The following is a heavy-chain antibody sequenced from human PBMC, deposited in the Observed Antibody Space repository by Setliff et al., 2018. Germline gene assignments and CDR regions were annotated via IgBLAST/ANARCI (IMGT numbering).Heavy chain of an antibody. CDR3: TRASSIAVAGSRI. J-gene: IGHJ4*02. Sequence: ASVKVSCKDSGYTFSTYGISWVRQAPGQGLEWMGWISAYNGNTNYAQRFQGRFTISRDDSKSIAYLQMNSLKTEDTAVYYCTRASSIAVAGSRIWGQGTLVTVSS. CDR2: ISAYNGNT. D-gene: IGHD6-19*01. CDR1: GYTFSTYG. V-gene: IGHV1-18*01.